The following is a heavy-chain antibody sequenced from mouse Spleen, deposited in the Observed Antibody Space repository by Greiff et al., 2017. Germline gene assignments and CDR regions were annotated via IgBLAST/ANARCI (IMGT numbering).Heavy chain of an antibody. CDR2: INPNNGGT. J-gene: IGHJ2*01. CDR1: GYTFTDYY. CDR3: ARWGTVVPFDY. V-gene: IGHV1-26*01. D-gene: IGHD1-1*01. Sequence: EVQLQQSGPELVKPGASVKISCKASGYTFTDYYMNWVKQSHGKSLEWIGDINPNNGGTSYNQKFKGKATLTVDKSSSTAYMELRSLTSEDSAVYYCARWGTVVPFDYWGQGTTLTVSS.